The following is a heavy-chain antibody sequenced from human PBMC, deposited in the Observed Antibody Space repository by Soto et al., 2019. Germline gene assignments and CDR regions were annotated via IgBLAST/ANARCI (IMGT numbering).Heavy chain of an antibody. CDR2: IGSSGGHT. CDR1: GFTFSSYA. CDR3: AKTLGYYDRSGYTYYLDY. D-gene: IGHD3-22*01. Sequence: GGSLRLSCAASGFTFSSYAMNWVRQAPGKGPEWVSGIGSSGGHTYYADSVKGRFTISRNNSKNTLYLQMNSLRDEDTAVYYCAKTLGYYDRSGYTYYLDYWGQRTLVTVSS. J-gene: IGHJ4*02. V-gene: IGHV3-23*01.